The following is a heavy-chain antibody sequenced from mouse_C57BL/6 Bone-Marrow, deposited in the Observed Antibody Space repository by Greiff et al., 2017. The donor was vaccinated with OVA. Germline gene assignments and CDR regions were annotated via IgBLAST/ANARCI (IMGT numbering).Heavy chain of an antibody. J-gene: IGHJ1*03. CDR1: GYSITSGYY. CDR2: ISYDGSN. V-gene: IGHV3-6*01. CDR3: ARDPGSSYWYFDV. Sequence: VQLQQSGPGLVKPSQSLSLTCSVTGYSITSGYYWNWIRQFPGNKLEWMGYISYDGSNNYNPSLKNRISITRDTSKNQFFLKLNSVTTEDTATYYCARDPGSSYWYFDVWGTGTTVTVSS. D-gene: IGHD1-1*01.